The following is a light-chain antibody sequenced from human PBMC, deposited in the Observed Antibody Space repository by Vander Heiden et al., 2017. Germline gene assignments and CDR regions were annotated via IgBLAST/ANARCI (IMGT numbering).Light chain of an antibody. V-gene: IGKV1-5*03. CDR2: KAS. CDR3: QQDNSYPYT. J-gene: IGKJ2*01. CDR1: QSISSW. Sequence: DIQMTQSPSTLSASVGDRVTITCRASQSISSWLAWYQQKPGKAPKLLIYKASSLESGVPSRFSGSGSGTEFTLTISSLQPDDFAYYYCQQDNSYPYTFGQWTKLEIK.